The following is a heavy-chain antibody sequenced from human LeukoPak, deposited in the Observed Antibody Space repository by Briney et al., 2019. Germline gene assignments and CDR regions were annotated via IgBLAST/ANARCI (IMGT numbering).Heavy chain of an antibody. Sequence: PGGSLRLSCTVSGFTFSIFEMNWVRQAPGKGLEWVAYISNSGSTIDYADSVKGRFTISRENAKNSSYLQMNSLRAGDTAVYYWARGSSGYYEFDYWGQGTLVTVSS. CDR2: ISNSGSTI. D-gene: IGHD3-22*01. V-gene: IGHV3-48*03. CDR3: ARGSSGYYEFDY. CDR1: GFTFSIFE. J-gene: IGHJ4*02.